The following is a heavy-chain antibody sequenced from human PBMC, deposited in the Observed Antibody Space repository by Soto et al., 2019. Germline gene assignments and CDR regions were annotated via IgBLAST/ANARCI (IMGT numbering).Heavy chain of an antibody. Sequence: GSLEPPRATSGFPLTSYWMSWVRQAPGKGLDGVANIKQDGSEKYYLESVKGRFTISREKAKNSLFLQMNSLRAGDTAVYYCARRGDDFDYWGQGILVTVSS. D-gene: IGHD3-16*01. V-gene: IGHV3-7*01. CDR2: IKQDGSEK. J-gene: IGHJ4*02. CDR1: GFPLTSYW. CDR3: ARRGDDFDY.